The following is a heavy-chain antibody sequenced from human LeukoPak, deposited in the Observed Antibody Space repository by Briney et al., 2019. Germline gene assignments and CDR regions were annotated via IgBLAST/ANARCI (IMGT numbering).Heavy chain of an antibody. CDR1: GFTFSSYS. V-gene: IGHV3-21*01. Sequence: GGSLRLSCAASGFTFSSYSMNWVRQAPGKGLEWVSSISSSSSYIYYADSVKGRFTISRDNAKNSLYLQMNSLRAEDTAVYYCAREPIVGATHFDYWGQGTLVTVSS. J-gene: IGHJ4*02. CDR3: AREPIVGATHFDY. CDR2: ISSSSSYI. D-gene: IGHD1-26*01.